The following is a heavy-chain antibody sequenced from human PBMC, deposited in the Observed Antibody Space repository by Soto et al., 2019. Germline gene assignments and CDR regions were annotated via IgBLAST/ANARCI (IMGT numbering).Heavy chain of an antibody. J-gene: IGHJ3*02. CDR3: AKDWGHRSKDAFDI. D-gene: IGHD7-27*01. CDR1: GFTLDDYA. Sequence: TGGSLRLSCAASGFTLDDYAMHWVRQAPGKGLEWVSGISWNSGSIGYADSVKGRFTISRDNAKNSLYLQMNSLRAEDTALYYCAKDWGHRSKDAFDIWGQGTMVTVSS. V-gene: IGHV3-9*01. CDR2: ISWNSGSI.